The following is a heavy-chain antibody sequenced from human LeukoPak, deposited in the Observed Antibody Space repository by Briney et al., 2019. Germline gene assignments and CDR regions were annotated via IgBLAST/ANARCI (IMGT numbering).Heavy chain of an antibody. V-gene: IGHV3-23*01. CDR1: GFTFSSYA. CDR2: ISGSGGST. CDR3: AKDSGEFYSSSSYFDY. J-gene: IGHJ4*02. D-gene: IGHD6-6*01. Sequence: GGSLRLSCAASGFTFSSYAMSWVRQAPGKGLEWVSAISGSGGSTYYADSVKGRFTISRDNSKNTLYLQMNSLRAEDTALYYCAKDSGEFYSSSSYFDYWGQGTLVTVSS.